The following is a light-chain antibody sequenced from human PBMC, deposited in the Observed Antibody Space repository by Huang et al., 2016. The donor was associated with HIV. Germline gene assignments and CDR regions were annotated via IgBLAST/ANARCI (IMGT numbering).Light chain of an antibody. CDR2: WAS. J-gene: IGKJ4*01. Sequence: DIVMTQSPDSLAVSPGERATINCKSSQSVLYSSNNKNYLAWYQQKPGQPPKRLIYWASTRESGGPDRFSGSGSGTDFSLTISSLQAEDVAVYYWQQYYSSPLLTFGGGTKVEIK. V-gene: IGKV4-1*01. CDR3: QQYYSSPLLT. CDR1: QSVLYSSNNKNY.